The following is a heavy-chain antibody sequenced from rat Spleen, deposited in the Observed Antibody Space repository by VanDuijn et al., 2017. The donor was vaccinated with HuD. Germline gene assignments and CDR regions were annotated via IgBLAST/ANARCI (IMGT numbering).Heavy chain of an antibody. CDR1: GFTFSSFD. V-gene: IGHV2S63*01. CDR2: MWSGGST. D-gene: IGHD1-11*01. J-gene: IGHJ2*01. CDR3: TRVNPYFDY. Sequence: EVQLVESGGGLVQPGRSMKLSCAASGFTFSSFDMAWVRQPPGKGLEWMGIMWSGGSTAYNSALKSRLSISRDTSKSQVFLKINSLQTEDTAIYYCTRVNPYFDYWGQGVMVTVSS.